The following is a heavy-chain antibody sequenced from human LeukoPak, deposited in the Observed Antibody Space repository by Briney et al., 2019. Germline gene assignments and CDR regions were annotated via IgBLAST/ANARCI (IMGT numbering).Heavy chain of an antibody. J-gene: IGHJ4*02. D-gene: IGHD6-19*01. CDR1: GGSISSYY. V-gene: IGHV4-59*08. Sequence: PSETLSLTCTASGGSISSYYWSWIRQPAAKGLEWIGYIYYSGSTNYNPSLKSRVTISVDTSKNQFSLKLSSVTAADTAVYYCARRAYSSGYYYFDYWGQGTQVTVSS. CDR3: ARRAYSSGYYYFDY. CDR2: IYYSGST.